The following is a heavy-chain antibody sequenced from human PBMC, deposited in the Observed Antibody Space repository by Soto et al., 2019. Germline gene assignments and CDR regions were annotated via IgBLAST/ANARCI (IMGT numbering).Heavy chain of an antibody. D-gene: IGHD1-26*01. J-gene: IGHJ4*02. Sequence: ASGKVSRKSSVYMFADYYMHWVRQAPGQGLEWMGWINPNGGDIKYAQNFQGRVTMTRDTSISTAYMDLSRLRSDDTAVYYCARCLVGATTVVDYWGQGTLVTVSS. CDR2: INPNGGDI. CDR3: ARCLVGATTVVDY. CDR1: VYMFADYY. V-gene: IGHV1-2*02.